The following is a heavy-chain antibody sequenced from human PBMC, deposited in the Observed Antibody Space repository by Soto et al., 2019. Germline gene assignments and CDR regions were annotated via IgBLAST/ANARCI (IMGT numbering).Heavy chain of an antibody. CDR1: GGPITSYH. Sequence: QLQLQESGPGMVKASETLSLTCTVSGGPITSYHWGWIRQSPGKGLEWIGYMYYSGSRKYNPSLERRVSISVDTSKNQVSLILHSVTAADTAVYYCARRLDHRVDPWGQGSLVTVSS. J-gene: IGHJ5*02. V-gene: IGHV4-59*01. D-gene: IGHD3-16*01. CDR2: MYYSGSR. CDR3: ARRLDHRVDP.